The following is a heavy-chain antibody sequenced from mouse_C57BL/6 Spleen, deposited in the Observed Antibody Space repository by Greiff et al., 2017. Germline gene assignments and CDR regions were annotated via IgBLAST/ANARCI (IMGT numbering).Heavy chain of an antibody. CDR2: LSSGSSTI. D-gene: IGHD4-1*01. V-gene: IGHV5-17*01. Sequence: EVQVVESGGGLVKPGGSLKLSCAASGFTFSDYGMHWVRQAPETGLAWVAYLSSGSSTIYYADTVKGRFTISRDNAKNTLFLQMTSLRSEDTAMYYCASGNYRYFDGWGTGTTVTVSA. J-gene: IGHJ1*03. CDR1: GFTFSDYG. CDR3: ASGNYRYFDG.